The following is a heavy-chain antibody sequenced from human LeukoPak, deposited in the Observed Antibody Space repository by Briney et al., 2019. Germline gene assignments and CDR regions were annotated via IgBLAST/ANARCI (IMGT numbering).Heavy chain of an antibody. CDR3: AKDVLAVGATIDFDY. CDR1: GFTFSSYG. V-gene: IGHV3-30*02. J-gene: IGHJ4*02. CDR2: IRYDGSNK. D-gene: IGHD1-26*01. Sequence: PGGSLRLSCAASGFTFSSYGMHWVRQAPGKGLEWVAFIRYDGSNKYYADSVKGRFTISRDNSKNTLYLQMNSLRAEDTAVYYCAKDVLAVGATIDFDYWGQGTLVTVSS.